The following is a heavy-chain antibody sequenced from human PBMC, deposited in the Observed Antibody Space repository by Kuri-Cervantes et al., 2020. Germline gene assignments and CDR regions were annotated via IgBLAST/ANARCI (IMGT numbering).Heavy chain of an antibody. J-gene: IGHJ3*01. V-gene: IGHV3-30-3*02. Sequence: GESLKISCAASGFAFRAYALHWVRQAPGKGLEWVSFMSFDGRDKFYADSVKGRFTISRDNSGNMLYLQMNSLRREDTAVYYCARGDAFDLWGQGTMVTVSS. CDR1: GFAFRAYA. D-gene: IGHD3-16*01. CDR3: ARGDAFDL. CDR2: MSFDGRDK.